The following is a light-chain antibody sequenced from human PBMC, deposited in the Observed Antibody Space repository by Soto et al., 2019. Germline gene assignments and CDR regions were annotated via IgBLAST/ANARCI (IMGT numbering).Light chain of an antibody. J-gene: IGKJ1*01. CDR2: AAS. V-gene: IGKV1-39*01. CDR3: QQSYSTTWT. CDR1: QGISTY. Sequence: DIQMTQSPSCLSASVGDRVTITCRASQGISTYLNWYQQKPGKAPKLLIYAASSLQSGVPSRFSGSGSETDFTLTISSLQPEDFATYSCQQSYSTTWTFGQGTKV.